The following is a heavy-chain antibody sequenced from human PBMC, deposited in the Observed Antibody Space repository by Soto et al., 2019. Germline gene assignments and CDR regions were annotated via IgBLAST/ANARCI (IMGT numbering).Heavy chain of an antibody. CDR3: ARGGYDILTGYFYYYYGMDV. J-gene: IGHJ6*02. Sequence: SVKVSCKASGGTFSSYAISWVRQAPGQGLEWKGGIIPIFGTANYAQKFQGRVTITADESTSTAYMELSSLRSEDTAVYYCARGGYDILTGYFYYYYGMDVWGQGTTVTVSS. CDR1: GGTFSSYA. V-gene: IGHV1-69*13. D-gene: IGHD3-9*01. CDR2: IIPIFGTA.